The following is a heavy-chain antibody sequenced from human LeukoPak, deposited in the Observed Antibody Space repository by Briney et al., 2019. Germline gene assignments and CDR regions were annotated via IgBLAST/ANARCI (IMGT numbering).Heavy chain of an antibody. Sequence: PSETLSLTCTVSGGSISSGGYYWGWLRQHPGKGLEWIVYIYYSGSTYYNPSLKSRVTISVDTSKNQFSLKLSSVTAADTAVYYCARAPIVVVITTRMIAFDIWGQGTMVTVSS. CDR3: ARAPIVVVITTRMIAFDI. J-gene: IGHJ3*02. CDR2: IYYSGST. CDR1: GGSISSGGYY. V-gene: IGHV4-31*03. D-gene: IGHD3-22*01.